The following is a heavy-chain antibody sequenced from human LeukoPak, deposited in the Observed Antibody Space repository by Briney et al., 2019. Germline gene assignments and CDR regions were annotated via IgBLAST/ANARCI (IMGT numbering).Heavy chain of an antibody. D-gene: IGHD1-26*01. Sequence: SQTLSLTCTVSGGSTSSGDYYWTWIRQSPGKGLEWIGEINHRGSTNLNPSLKSRVTLSVDTSKHQFSLKLTSVTAADAAVYYCASSVGSTDYWGQGTLVTVSS. J-gene: IGHJ4*02. V-gene: IGHV4-30-2*06. CDR1: GGSTSSGDYY. CDR2: INHRGST. CDR3: ASSVGSTDY.